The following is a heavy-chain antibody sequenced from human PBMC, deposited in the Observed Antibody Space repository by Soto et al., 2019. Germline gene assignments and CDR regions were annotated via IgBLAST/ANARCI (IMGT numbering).Heavy chain of an antibody. CDR1: VFPFSSHS. D-gene: IGHD5-12*01. J-gene: IGHJ6*02. Sequence: PGGSLRLSCAASVFPFSSHSMHWVRQAPGKGLEWVSGISWNSGSIGYADSVKGRFTISRDNAKNSLYLQMNSLRAEDTALYYCAKDIGGDGYNLNYYYYGMDVWGQGTTVTVSS. CDR3: AKDIGGDGYNLNYYYYGMDV. CDR2: ISWNSGSI. V-gene: IGHV3-9*01.